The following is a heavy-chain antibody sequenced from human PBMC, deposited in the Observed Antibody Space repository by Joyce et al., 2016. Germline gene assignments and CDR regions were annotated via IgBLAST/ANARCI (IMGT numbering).Heavy chain of an antibody. CDR1: GASISTRSYY. CDR2: IYYRGST. CDR3: AREGKNFYEVSTYYGMDV. V-gene: IGHV4-39*07. J-gene: IGHJ6*02. Sequence: QHQLQESGPGLVKLSETLSLTCSVFGASISTRSYYCAWIRQSPGKGLEWIGSIYYRGSTYYNPSLSSRVTIYRDTSKNQFSLKVTSVTAADTAVYYYAREGKNFYEVSTYYGMDVWGQGTTVIVSS. D-gene: IGHD2/OR15-2a*01.